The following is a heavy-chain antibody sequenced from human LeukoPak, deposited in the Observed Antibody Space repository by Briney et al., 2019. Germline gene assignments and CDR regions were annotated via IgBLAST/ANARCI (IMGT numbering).Heavy chain of an antibody. J-gene: IGHJ4*02. CDR2: ISYDGSNK. Sequence: PGGSLRLSCAASGFTFSSYGMHWVRQAPGKGLEWVAVISYDGSNKYYADSVKGRFTISRDNSKNTLYLQMNSLRVEDTALYYCARESAYCGGDCYTNLHFDYWGQGTLVTVSS. D-gene: IGHD2-21*01. CDR3: ARESAYCGGDCYTNLHFDY. CDR1: GFTFSSYG. V-gene: IGHV3-30*19.